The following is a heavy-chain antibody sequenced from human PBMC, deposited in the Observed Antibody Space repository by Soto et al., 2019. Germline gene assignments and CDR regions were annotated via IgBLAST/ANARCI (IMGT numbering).Heavy chain of an antibody. CDR1: GFTFSSYG. D-gene: IGHD4-17*01. CDR3: AKMDDYGVDYYYYGMDV. V-gene: IGHV3-30*18. Sequence: GGSLRLSCAASGFTFSSYGMHWVRQAPGKGLEWVAVISYDGSNKYYADSVKGRFTISRDNSKNTLYLQMNSLRAEDTAVYYCAKMDDYGVDYYYYGMDVWGQGTTVTVSS. CDR2: ISYDGSNK. J-gene: IGHJ6*02.